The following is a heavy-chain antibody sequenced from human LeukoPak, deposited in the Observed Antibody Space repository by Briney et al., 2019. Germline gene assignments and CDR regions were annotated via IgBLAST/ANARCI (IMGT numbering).Heavy chain of an antibody. V-gene: IGHV4-30-4*07. CDR1: GGSISSGGYS. CDR2: IYYSGST. J-gene: IGHJ6*03. Sequence: SETLSLTCAVSGGSISSGGYSWSWIRQPPGKGLEWIGYIYYSGSTYYNPSLKSRVTISVDTSKNQFSLKLSSVTAADTAVYYCARARYYDFWSGYYPLRYYYYYMDVWGKGTTVTVSS. D-gene: IGHD3-3*01. CDR3: ARARYYDFWSGYYPLRYYYYYMDV.